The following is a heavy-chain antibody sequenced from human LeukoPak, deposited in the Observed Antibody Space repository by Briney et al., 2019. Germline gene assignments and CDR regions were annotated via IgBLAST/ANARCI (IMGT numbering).Heavy chain of an antibody. V-gene: IGHV3-48*03. CDR3: ATLTVASSFDY. J-gene: IGHJ4*02. Sequence: GGSLRLSCAASEFAFSVYEMYWVRQAPGKGLEWVSYISSTGGSRYYTDSVKGRFTISRDNAKNSLYLQMNSLRGEDTAVYYCATLTVASSFDYWGQGALVTVSS. D-gene: IGHD6-19*01. CDR2: ISSTGGSR. CDR1: EFAFSVYE.